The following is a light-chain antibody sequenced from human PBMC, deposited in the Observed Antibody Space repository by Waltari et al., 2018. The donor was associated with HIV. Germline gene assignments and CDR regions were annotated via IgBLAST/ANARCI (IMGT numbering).Light chain of an antibody. CDR2: GTS. V-gene: IGKV1-9*01. J-gene: IGKJ1*01. CDR3: QQLRT. CDR1: LGVSGY. Sequence: DIQLTQSPSFLSASAGDRVIITCRASLGVSGYVALYQQKPGKAPKLLIYGTSILQGGVPSRFTGRGSGTEFTLTINSLQPEDSATYYCQQLRTFGQGTNVEIK.